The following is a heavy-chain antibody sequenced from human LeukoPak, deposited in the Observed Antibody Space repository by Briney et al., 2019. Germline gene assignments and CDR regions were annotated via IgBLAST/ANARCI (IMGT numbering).Heavy chain of an antibody. CDR2: ISNNGGYT. V-gene: IGHV3-23*01. J-gene: IGHJ4*02. CDR1: GFTFSSSA. D-gene: IGHD2-15*01. Sequence: GGSLRLSCAASGFTFSSSAMSWVRQAPGKGLEGVSAISNNGGYTYYADSVQGRFTISRDNSKSTLCLQMNSLRAEDTAVYYCAKQLGYCSDGSCYFPYWGQGTLVTASS. CDR3: AKQLGYCSDGSCYFPY.